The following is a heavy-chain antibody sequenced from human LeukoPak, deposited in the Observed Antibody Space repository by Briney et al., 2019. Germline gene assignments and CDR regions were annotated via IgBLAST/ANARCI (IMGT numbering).Heavy chain of an antibody. D-gene: IGHD2-2*01. CDR3: AREGGFCSSTSCQVYFYYGMDV. CDR1: GGSISSYY. V-gene: IGHV4-59*12. J-gene: IGHJ6*02. CDR2: IYYSGST. Sequence: PSETLSLTCTVSGGSISSYYWSWIRQPPGKGLEWIGYIYYSGSTYYNPSLKSRVSISVDTSKNQFSLKLSSVTATDTAVYYCAREGGFCSSTSCQVYFYYGMDVWGQGTTVTVSS.